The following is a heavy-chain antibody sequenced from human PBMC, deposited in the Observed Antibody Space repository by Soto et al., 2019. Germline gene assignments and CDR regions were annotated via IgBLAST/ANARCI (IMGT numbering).Heavy chain of an antibody. CDR1: GHSFTSHL. J-gene: IGHJ4*02. D-gene: IGHD1-26*01. CDR3: ASEACGEGSASED. V-gene: IGHV1-46*01. CDR2: INATGGST. Sequence: QVQVEQSGAEVKKPGASVKISCKASGHSFTSHLIHWVRQAPGQGLEWMGVINATGGSTNYAQKFHGKVTMTLDSFTCTVFIELTNQRSDDTAVYYCASEACGEGSASEDWGQGTLVTVSS.